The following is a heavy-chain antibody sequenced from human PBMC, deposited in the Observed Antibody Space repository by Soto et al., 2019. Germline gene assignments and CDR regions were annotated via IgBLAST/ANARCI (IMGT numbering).Heavy chain of an antibody. CDR3: ATLPPRIVVVMTDLPT. CDR2: IYHTGTT. Sequence: QLRESGPGLVKPSGTLSLTCFVSXXXXXXXXXXXXXRXXXGKRLEWIGQIYHTGTTSYNPSLKNRVTISLXXSXNXXXXXXTXXXAADTAVYYCATLPPRIVVVMTDLPTWGQGTLVTVSS. CDR1: XXXXXXXXX. J-gene: IGHJ5*02. D-gene: IGHD2-15*01. V-gene: IGHV4-4*02.